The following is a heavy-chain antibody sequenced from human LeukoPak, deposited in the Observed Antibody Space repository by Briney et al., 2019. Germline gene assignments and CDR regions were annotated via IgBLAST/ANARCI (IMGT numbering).Heavy chain of an antibody. J-gene: IGHJ6*04. CDR2: LRGSGGST. Sequence: GGSLRLSCAASGFTFSSYAMRGVRPAPGKGLEWGSALRGSGGSTYYADSVKGRFTISRDNSKNTLYLQMNSLRAEDTAVYYCAKDGAAAGYYYYGMDVWGKGTTVTVSS. CDR3: AKDGAAAGYYYYGMDV. D-gene: IGHD6-13*01. CDR1: GFTFSSYA. V-gene: IGHV3-23*01.